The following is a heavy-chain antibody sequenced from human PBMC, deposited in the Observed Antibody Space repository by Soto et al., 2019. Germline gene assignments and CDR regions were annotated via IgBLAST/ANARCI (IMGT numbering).Heavy chain of an antibody. CDR1: GFTFSSYG. CDR3: AKDLSIGRVTLSCMDV. D-gene: IGHD2-8*02. J-gene: IGHJ6*02. CDR2: ISYDGSNK. Sequence: QVQLVESGGGVVQPGRSLRLSCAASGFTFSSYGMHWVRQAPGKGLEWVAVISYDGSNKYYVDSVKGRFTISRDNSKNTLYLQMNSLRAEDTAVYYCAKDLSIGRVTLSCMDVWGQGTTVTVSS. V-gene: IGHV3-30*18.